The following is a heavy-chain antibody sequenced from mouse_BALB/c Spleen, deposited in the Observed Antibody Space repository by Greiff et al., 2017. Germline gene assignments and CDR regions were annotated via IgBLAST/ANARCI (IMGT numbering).Heavy chain of an antibody. D-gene: IGHD2-1*01. CDR1: GFTFSNYW. V-gene: IGHV6-6*02. Sequence: AGGSMKLSCVASGFTFSNYWMNWVRQSPEKGLEWVAEIRLKSNNYATHYAESVKGRFTISRDDSKSSVYLQMNNLRAEDTGIYYCTRTGNPYAMDYWGQGTSVTVSS. CDR3: TRTGNPYAMDY. CDR2: IRLKSNNYAT. J-gene: IGHJ4*01.